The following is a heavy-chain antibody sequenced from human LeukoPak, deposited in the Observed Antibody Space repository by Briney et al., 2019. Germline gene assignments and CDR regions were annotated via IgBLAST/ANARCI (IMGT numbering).Heavy chain of an antibody. Sequence: ASVKVSCKASGYTFTSYGISWVRQAPGQGLEWMGWISAYNGNTNYAQKLQGRVTMTTDTSTSTAYTELRSLRSDDTAVYYCARDYGPRYGPDELFDYWGQGTLVTVSS. CDR2: ISAYNGNT. CDR3: ARDYGPRYGPDELFDY. V-gene: IGHV1-18*01. CDR1: GYTFTSYG. J-gene: IGHJ4*02. D-gene: IGHD5-18*01.